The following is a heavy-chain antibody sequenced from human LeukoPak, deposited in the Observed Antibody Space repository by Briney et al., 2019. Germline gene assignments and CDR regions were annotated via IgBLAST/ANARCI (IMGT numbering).Heavy chain of an antibody. D-gene: IGHD3-3*01. Sequence: SAKVSCKASGGTFSSYAISWVRQAPGQGLEWMGGITPVFGTAHYAQQFQGRVTITADESTSTAYLELSSLGSGDTAVYYCARDSSEFWSLIPHWGQGTLVTVSS. V-gene: IGHV1-69*13. J-gene: IGHJ1*01. CDR1: GGTFSSYA. CDR3: ARDSSEFWSLIPH. CDR2: ITPVFGTA.